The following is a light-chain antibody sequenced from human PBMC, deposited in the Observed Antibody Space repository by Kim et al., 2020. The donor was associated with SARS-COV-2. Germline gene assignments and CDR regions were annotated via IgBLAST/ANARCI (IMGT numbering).Light chain of an antibody. CDR1: RANIRTNA. CDR3: ATLDDSLNGWV. CDR2: SSS. J-gene: IGLJ3*02. V-gene: IGLV1-44*01. Sequence: GDRVTISSSRERANIRTNADNVYRQLPVTAPKVLSYSSSHRPSGVPDRCSGSRSDTSACLAISGLQSEDQADYYCATLDDSLNGWVFGGGTKLTVL.